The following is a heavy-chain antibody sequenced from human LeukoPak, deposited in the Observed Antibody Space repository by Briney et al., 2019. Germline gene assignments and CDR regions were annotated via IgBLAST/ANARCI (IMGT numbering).Heavy chain of an antibody. V-gene: IGHV4-4*07. CDR1: GGSISSYY. J-gene: IGHJ4*02. CDR2: IYTSGST. CDR3: ARSRDYFDY. Sequence: SETLSLTCTVSGGSISSYYWSWIRQPAGKGLGWIGRIYTSGSTNYNPSLKSRVTMSVDTSKNQFSLKLSSVTAADTAVYYCARSRDYFDYWGQGTLVTVSS.